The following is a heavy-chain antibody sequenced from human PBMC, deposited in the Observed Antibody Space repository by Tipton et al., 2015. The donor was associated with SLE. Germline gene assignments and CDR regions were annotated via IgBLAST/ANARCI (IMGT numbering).Heavy chain of an antibody. V-gene: IGHV4-4*02. CDR3: ARSTDQNWFDP. CDR2: IHHRGST. CDR1: GASITSSDR. Sequence: TLSLTCAVSGASITSSDRWSWVRQPPGKGLEYIGEIHHRGSTNYKSSLRGRVTISVDKSNNHFSLRLSSLTAADTAVYYCARSTDQNWFDPWGQGTLVTVSS. J-gene: IGHJ5*02. D-gene: IGHD2-2*01.